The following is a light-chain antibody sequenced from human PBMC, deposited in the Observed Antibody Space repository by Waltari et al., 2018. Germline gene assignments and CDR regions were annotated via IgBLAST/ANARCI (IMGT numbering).Light chain of an antibody. Sequence: NFMLTQPHSVSESPGKTITISCTRSSGSISSNYVQWYRQRPGSAPPTVLYEDNQRPPGVPDRFSGSIDSSSNSASLPISGLKTEDEADYYCQSYDSSNLWVFGGATKLTVL. J-gene: IGLJ3*02. V-gene: IGLV6-57*03. CDR3: QSYDSSNLWV. CDR2: EDN. CDR1: SGSISSNY.